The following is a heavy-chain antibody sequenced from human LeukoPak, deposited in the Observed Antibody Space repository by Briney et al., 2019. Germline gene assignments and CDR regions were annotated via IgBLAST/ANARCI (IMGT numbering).Heavy chain of an antibody. D-gene: IGHD2-15*01. CDR2: ISYSGST. J-gene: IGHJ6*03. CDR1: GGSISSNY. Sequence: SETLSLTCTVSGGSISSNYWSWIRQPPGKGLEWIGYISYSGSTNYNPSLKSRVTISVDTSKNQFSLKLSSVTAADTAEYYCAGCSGGSCYSGYYYYYMDVWGKGATVTVSS. CDR3: AGCSGGSCYSGYYYYYMDV. V-gene: IGHV4-59*01.